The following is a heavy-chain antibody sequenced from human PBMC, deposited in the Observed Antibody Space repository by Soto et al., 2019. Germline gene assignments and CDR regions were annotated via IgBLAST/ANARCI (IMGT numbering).Heavy chain of an antibody. CDR2: INPYNGNT. CDR1: GYTFTSYG. D-gene: IGHD3-10*01. V-gene: IGHV1-18*01. J-gene: IGHJ4*02. CDR3: ARDWLGIDY. Sequence: QVQPVQSGAEVKKPGASVKVSCKASGYTFTSYGISWVRQAPGQGLEWMGWINPYNGNTNYAQKHQGRVTMTTDTSTNTAYMELRSLRSADTAVYYCARDWLGIDYWGQGTLVTVSS.